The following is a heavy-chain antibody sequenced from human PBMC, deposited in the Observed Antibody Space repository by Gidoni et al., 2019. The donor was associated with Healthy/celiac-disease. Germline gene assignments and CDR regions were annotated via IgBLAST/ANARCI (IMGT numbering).Heavy chain of an antibody. CDR2: I. CDR3: APEIFGVVLDAFDI. CDR1: GFTFSSYS. V-gene: IGHV3-21*01. D-gene: IGHD3-3*01. J-gene: IGHJ3*02. Sequence: EVQLVESGGGLVKPGGSLRLSCAASGFTFSSYSMNWVRQAPGKGLEWVSSIKGRFTISRDNAKNSLYLQMNSRRAEDTAVYYCAPEIFGVVLDAFDIWGQGTMVTVSS.